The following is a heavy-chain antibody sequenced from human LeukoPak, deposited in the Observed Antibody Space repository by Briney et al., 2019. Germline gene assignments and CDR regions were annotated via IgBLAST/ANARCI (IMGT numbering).Heavy chain of an antibody. CDR1: GFTVSSNY. J-gene: IGHJ6*02. D-gene: IGHD3-16*01. Sequence: GGSLRLSCSASGFTVSSNYMSWVRQAPGKGLEWVSVIYSGGSTYYADSVKGRFTISRDNSKNTLYLQMNSLRAEHTAVYYCARMGDYYYYYGMDVWGQGTTVTVSS. CDR2: IYSGGST. CDR3: ARMGDYYYYYGMDV. V-gene: IGHV3-53*01.